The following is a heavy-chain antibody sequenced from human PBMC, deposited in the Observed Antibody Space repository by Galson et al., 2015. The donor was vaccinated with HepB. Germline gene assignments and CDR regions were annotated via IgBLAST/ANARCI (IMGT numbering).Heavy chain of an antibody. J-gene: IGHJ6*03. Sequence: SCKASGGTFSSYAISWVRQAPGQGLEWMGGIIPIFGTANYAQKFQGRVTITADESTSTAYMELSSLRSEDTAVYYCARGMGDIVVVPAANNYYYMDVWGKGTTVTVSS. CDR3: ARGMGDIVVVPAANNYYYMDV. CDR1: GGTFSSYA. CDR2: IIPIFGTA. D-gene: IGHD2-2*01. V-gene: IGHV1-69*01.